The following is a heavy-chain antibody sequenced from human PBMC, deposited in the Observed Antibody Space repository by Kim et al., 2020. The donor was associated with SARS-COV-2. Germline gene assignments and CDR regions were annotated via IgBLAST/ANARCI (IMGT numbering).Heavy chain of an antibody. CDR1: GFTFSSYG. Sequence: GGSLRLSCAASGFTFSSYGMHWVRQAPGKGLEWVAVISYDGSNKYYADSVKGRFTISRDNSKNTLYLQMNSLRSEDTAVYYCAKDGPDPGDYWGQGTLVTVSS. V-gene: IGHV3-30*18. CDR2: ISYDGSNK. J-gene: IGHJ4*02. CDR3: AKDGPDPGDY.